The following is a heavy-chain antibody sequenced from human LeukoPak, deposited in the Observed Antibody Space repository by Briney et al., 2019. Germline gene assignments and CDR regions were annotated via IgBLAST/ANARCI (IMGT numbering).Heavy chain of an antibody. CDR1: GYTFTSYG. CDR3: ARDGTGYSYGNNWFDP. CDR2: ISAYNGNT. J-gene: IGHJ5*02. V-gene: IGHV1-18*01. Sequence: ASVTVSCKASGYTFTSYGISWVRQAPGQGLEWMGWISAYNGNTNYAQKLQGRVTMTTDTSTSTAYMELRSLRSDDTAVYYCARDGTGYSYGNNWFDPWGQGTLVTVSS. D-gene: IGHD5-18*01.